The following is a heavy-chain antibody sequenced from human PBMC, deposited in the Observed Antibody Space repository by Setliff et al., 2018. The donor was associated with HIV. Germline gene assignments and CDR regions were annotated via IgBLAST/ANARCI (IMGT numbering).Heavy chain of an antibody. V-gene: IGHV4-34*01. Sequence: PSQTLSLTCAVYGGSFSGYYWSWIRQSPGKGLEWIGEINHSGSTNYNPSLKSRVTISVDTSKNHFTLKLNSVTAADTAVYYCARLTFPAMVTGNWFDPWGQGTLVTVSS. CDR2: INHSGST. CDR1: GGSFSGYY. D-gene: IGHD5-18*01. J-gene: IGHJ5*02. CDR3: ARLTFPAMVTGNWFDP.